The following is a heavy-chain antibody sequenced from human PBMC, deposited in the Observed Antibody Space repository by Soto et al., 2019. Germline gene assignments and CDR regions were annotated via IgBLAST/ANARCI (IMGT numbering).Heavy chain of an antibody. CDR1: GYTFTSYG. CDR2: ISAYNGNT. Sequence: QGQLVQSGAEVKKPGASVKVSCKASGYTFTSYGISWVRQAPGQGLEWMGWISAYNGNTNYAQKLQGRVNMTTDTSTSTAYLELRSLRSDDTAVYYCAGPRDYVWGSYRYKSDAFDSWGQGTMVTVSS. D-gene: IGHD3-16*02. J-gene: IGHJ3*02. CDR3: AGPRDYVWGSYRYKSDAFDS. V-gene: IGHV1-18*01.